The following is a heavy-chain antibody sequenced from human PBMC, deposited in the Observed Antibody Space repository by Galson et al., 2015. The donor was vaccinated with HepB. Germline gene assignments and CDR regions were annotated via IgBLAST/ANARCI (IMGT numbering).Heavy chain of an antibody. D-gene: IGHD2-2*01. CDR3: ARVGGPAAMTGHNWFDP. V-gene: IGHV1-8*01. Sequence: SVKASCKASGYTFTSYDINWVRQATGQGLEWMGWMNPNSGNTGYAQKFQGRVTMTRNTSISTAYMELSSLRSEDTAVYYCARVGGPAAMTGHNWFDPWGQGTLVTVSS. CDR2: MNPNSGNT. J-gene: IGHJ5*02. CDR1: GYTFTSYD.